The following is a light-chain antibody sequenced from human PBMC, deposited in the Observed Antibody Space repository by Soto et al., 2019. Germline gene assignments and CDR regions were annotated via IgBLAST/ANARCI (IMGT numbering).Light chain of an antibody. J-gene: IGKJ2*01. CDR2: KAS. CDR3: QQYNSYSPLDT. CDR1: QSISSW. Sequence: DIPMTQSPSTLSASVGDRVTITCRASQSISSWLAWYQQKPGKAPKLLIYKASSLESGVPSRFSGSGSGTEFTLTISSLQPDDFAPYYCQQYNSYSPLDTFGQGTKLEIK. V-gene: IGKV1-5*03.